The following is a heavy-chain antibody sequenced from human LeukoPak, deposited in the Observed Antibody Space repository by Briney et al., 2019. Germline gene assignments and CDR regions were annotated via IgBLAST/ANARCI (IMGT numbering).Heavy chain of an antibody. CDR1: GGSISSGDYY. CDR3: ARVVVANSHAVDY. Sequence: PSQTLSLTCTVSGGSISSGDYYWSCIRQPPGKGLEWIGYIYYSGNTYYNPSLKSRVTISVDTSKNQFSLKLSSVTAADTAVYYCARVVVANSHAVDYWGQGTLVTVSS. CDR2: IYYSGNT. J-gene: IGHJ4*02. V-gene: IGHV4-30-4*08. D-gene: IGHD4/OR15-4a*01.